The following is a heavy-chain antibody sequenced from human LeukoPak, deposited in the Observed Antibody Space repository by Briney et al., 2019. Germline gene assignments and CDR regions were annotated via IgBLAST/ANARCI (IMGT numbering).Heavy chain of an antibody. Sequence: PGGSLRLSCAASGFTFSSYGIHWVRQAPGKGLEWLTFISYDGSNKYYADSVKGRFTISRDNSKNTLYLQMNSLRAEDTAVYYCAKPSFYGDLSAGYWGQGTLVTVSS. CDR1: GFTFSSYG. V-gene: IGHV3-30*18. D-gene: IGHD4-17*01. CDR2: ISYDGSNK. CDR3: AKPSFYGDLSAGY. J-gene: IGHJ4*02.